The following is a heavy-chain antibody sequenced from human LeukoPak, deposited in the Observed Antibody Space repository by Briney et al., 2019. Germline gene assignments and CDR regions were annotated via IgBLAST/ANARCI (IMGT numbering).Heavy chain of an antibody. CDR1: GYSLSSGYY. CDR2: IYHSGST. V-gene: IGHV4-38-2*01. D-gene: IGHD6-19*01. J-gene: IGHJ3*02. CDR3: ARHLGSGWYGAFDI. Sequence: SETLSLTCAVSGYSLSSGYYWGWIRQPPGKGLEWIGSIYHSGSTYYNPSLKSRVTISVDTSKNQFSLKLSSVTAADTAVYYCARHLGSGWYGAFDIWGQGTMVTVSS.